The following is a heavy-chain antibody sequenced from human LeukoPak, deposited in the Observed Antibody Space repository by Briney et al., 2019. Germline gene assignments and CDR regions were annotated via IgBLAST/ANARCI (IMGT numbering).Heavy chain of an antibody. CDR1: GGSISSSSYY. Sequence: SETLSLTCTVSGGSISSSSYYWGWIRQPPGKGLEWIGSVYYSGSTYYNPSLKSRVTISVDTSKNQFSLKLSSVTAADTAVYYCARLRNDAFDIWGQGTMVTVSS. J-gene: IGHJ3*02. V-gene: IGHV4-39*01. CDR2: VYYSGST. CDR3: ARLRNDAFDI.